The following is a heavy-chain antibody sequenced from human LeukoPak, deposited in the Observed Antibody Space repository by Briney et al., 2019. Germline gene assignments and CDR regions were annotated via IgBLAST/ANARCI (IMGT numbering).Heavy chain of an antibody. CDR3: ASGYSDYADYYNYYMDV. V-gene: IGHV1-69*04. J-gene: IGHJ6*03. CDR2: IIPILGIA. CDR1: GGTFSSYA. Sequence: SVKVSCKASGGTFSSYAISWVRQAPGQGLEWMGRIIPILGIANYAQKFQGRVTITADKSTSTAYMELSSLRSDDTAVYYCASGYSDYADYYNYYMDVWGKGTTVTVSS. D-gene: IGHD4-11*01.